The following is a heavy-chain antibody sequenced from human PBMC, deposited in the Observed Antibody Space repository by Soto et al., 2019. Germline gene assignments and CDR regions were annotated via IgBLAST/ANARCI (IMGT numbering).Heavy chain of an antibody. D-gene: IGHD3-3*01. V-gene: IGHV3-23*01. CDR2: ISGSGGST. CDR3: AKAYLHYDFWTGYYSTSYYGMDG. J-gene: IGHJ6*02. Sequence: GGSLRLSCSASGFTFSIYAMSCVRQAPGKWLEWVSAISGSGGSTYYADSVKGRFTISRDNSKNTLYLQMNSLRAEDTAVYYCAKAYLHYDFWTGYYSTSYYGMDGWGQGPPGIVSS. CDR1: GFTFSIYA.